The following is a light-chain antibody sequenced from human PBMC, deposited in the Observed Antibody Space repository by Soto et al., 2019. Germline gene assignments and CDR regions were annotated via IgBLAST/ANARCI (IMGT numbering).Light chain of an antibody. CDR1: SRDVGGYNY. CDR2: EVS. J-gene: IGLJ2*01. CDR3: SSYISSSTFVV. Sequence: QLVLTQPASVSGSPGQSITISCTGTSRDVGGYNYVSWHQQHPGKAPKVIITEVSNRPSGVSNRFSGSKSGNTASLTISGRQAEDEADYYCSSYISSSTFVVFGGGTKLTVL. V-gene: IGLV2-14*01.